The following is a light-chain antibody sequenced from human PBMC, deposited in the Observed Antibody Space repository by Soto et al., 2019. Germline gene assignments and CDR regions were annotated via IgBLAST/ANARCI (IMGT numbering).Light chain of an antibody. J-gene: IGKJ4*01. CDR1: QTVSRH. CDR3: QERSSWPRVT. V-gene: IGKV3-11*01. CDR2: DTS. Sequence: EIVLTQSPATLSLSPGERATLSCRASQTVSRHLAWYQQKPGQAPRLLIYDTSNRATGIPARFSGSGSGTDFTLTISGLETEDFAVYYCQERSSWPRVTFGGGTKVEIK.